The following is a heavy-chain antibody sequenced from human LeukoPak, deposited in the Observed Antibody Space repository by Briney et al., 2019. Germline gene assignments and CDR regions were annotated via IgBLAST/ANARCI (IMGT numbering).Heavy chain of an antibody. V-gene: IGHV1-69*01. CDR2: IIPIFGTA. CDR1: GGTFSSYA. J-gene: IGHJ4*02. Sequence: SVKVSCRASGGTFSSYAISWVRQAPGQGLEWMGGIIPIFGTANYAQKFQGRVTITADESTSTAYMELSSLRSEDTAVYYCARVGDYGSGSYFFDYWGQGTLVTVSS. CDR3: ARVGDYGSGSYFFDY. D-gene: IGHD3-10*01.